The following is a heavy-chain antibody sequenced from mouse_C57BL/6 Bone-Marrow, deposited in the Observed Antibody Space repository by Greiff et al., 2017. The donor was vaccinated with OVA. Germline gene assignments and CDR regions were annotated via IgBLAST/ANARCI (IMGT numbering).Heavy chain of an antibody. Sequence: DVKLVESGGGLVQPGGSLKLSCAASGFTFSDYYMYWVRQTPEKRLEWVAYISNGGGSTYYPDTVKGRFTISRDNAKNTLYLQMSRLKSEDTAMYYCARHRTLANWWYFDVWGTGTTVTVSS. V-gene: IGHV5-12*01. CDR3: ARHRTLANWWYFDV. J-gene: IGHJ1*03. D-gene: IGHD4-1*01. CDR2: ISNGGGST. CDR1: GFTFSDYY.